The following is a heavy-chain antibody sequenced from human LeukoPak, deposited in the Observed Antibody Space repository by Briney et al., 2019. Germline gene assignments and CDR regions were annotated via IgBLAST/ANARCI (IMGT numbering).Heavy chain of an antibody. CDR2: IKEDGREI. CDR1: AFTFSNYW. Sequence: GGSLRLSCAASAFTFSNYWMSWVRQAPGKGPEWVANIKEDGREINYVDSVKGRFTISRDNAKNSLYLQMNSLRVDDTAVYYCARDRGYSTFDYWGQGTLVTVSS. D-gene: IGHD4-23*01. J-gene: IGHJ4*02. V-gene: IGHV3-7*01. CDR3: ARDRGYSTFDY.